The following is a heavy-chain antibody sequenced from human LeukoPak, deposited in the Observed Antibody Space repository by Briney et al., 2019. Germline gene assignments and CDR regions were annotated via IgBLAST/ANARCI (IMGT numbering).Heavy chain of an antibody. V-gene: IGHV3-73*01. CDR1: GFTFSGSA. CDR3: TRQGLN. Sequence: PGGSLKLSCAASGFTFSGSAMHWVRQASGKGLEWVGRIRSKANSYATAYAASVKGRFTISRDDSKNTAYLQMNSLKTEDAAVYYCTRQGLNWGQGTLVTVSS. CDR2: IRSKANSYAT. J-gene: IGHJ4*02.